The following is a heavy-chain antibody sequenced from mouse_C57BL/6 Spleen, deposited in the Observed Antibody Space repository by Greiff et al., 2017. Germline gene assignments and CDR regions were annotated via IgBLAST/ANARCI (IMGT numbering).Heavy chain of an antibody. V-gene: IGHV10-1*01. J-gene: IGHJ4*01. Sequence: DVMLVESGGGLVQPKGSLKLSCAASGFSFNTYAMNWVRQAPGKGLEWVARIRGKSNNYATYYADSVKDRFTISRDDSESMLYLQMNNLKTEDTTMYYCVRGSGGYWGQGTSVTVSS. CDR1: GFSFNTYA. CDR3: VRGSGGY. CDR2: IRGKSNNYAT. D-gene: IGHD3-1*01.